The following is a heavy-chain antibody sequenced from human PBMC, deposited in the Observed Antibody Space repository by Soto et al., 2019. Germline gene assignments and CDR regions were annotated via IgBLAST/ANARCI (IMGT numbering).Heavy chain of an antibody. J-gene: IGHJ3*02. D-gene: IGHD6-19*01. V-gene: IGHV1-18*01. CDR1: GYTFTSYG. CDR2: ISAYNGNT. CDR3: AGGRGSSGWYSGDAFDI. Sequence: QVQLVQSGAEVKKPGASVKVSCKASGYTFTSYGISWVRQAPGQGLEWMGWISAYNGNTNYAQKLQGRVTMTTDTSTSKDYMELRSLRSDDTAVYYCAGGRGSSGWYSGDAFDIWGQGTMVTVSS.